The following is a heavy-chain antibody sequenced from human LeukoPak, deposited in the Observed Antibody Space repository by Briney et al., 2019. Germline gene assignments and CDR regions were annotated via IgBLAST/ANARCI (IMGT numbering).Heavy chain of an antibody. J-gene: IGHJ6*02. D-gene: IGHD3-10*02. Sequence: GGSLRLSCAASGFTFSSYGMHWVRQAPGKGLEWVAVISCDGSNKYYADSVKGRFTISRDNSKNTLYLQMSSLRAEDTAVYYCGKKKGLLCLGFADYYYGMEVGAKGPRSPSP. CDR3: GKKKGLLCLGFADYYYGMEV. CDR1: GFTFSSYG. CDR2: ISCDGSNK. V-gene: IGHV3-30*18.